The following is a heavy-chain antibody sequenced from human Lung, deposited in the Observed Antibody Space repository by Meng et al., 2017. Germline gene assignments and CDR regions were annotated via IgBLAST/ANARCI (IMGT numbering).Heavy chain of an antibody. Sequence: QVQLQESGPGLVKPSGTLSLTCAVSGGSISSNNWWSWVRQTPGRGLEWIGEVYHSGSTNYNPSLKSRVIISVNNSKNQFYLKLTSVTAADTAVYYCARDDSGYADFDSWGQGTLVTVSS. D-gene: IGHD3-22*01. CDR2: VYHSGST. J-gene: IGHJ4*02. CDR1: GGSISSNNW. CDR3: ARDDSGYADFDS. V-gene: IGHV4-4*02.